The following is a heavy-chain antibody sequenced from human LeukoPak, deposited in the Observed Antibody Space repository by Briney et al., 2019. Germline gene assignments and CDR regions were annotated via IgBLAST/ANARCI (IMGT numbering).Heavy chain of an antibody. Sequence: GGSLRLSCAAPGFTFSNYAMTWVRQAPGKGLEWVSAISGSGESTYYADSVKGRFTISRDSSKNTLYLQMNSLRAEDTAVYYCAKDQSRYSSSWYLYFDSWGQGTLVTASS. CDR3: AKDQSRYSSSWYLYFDS. V-gene: IGHV3-23*01. CDR1: GFTFSNYA. D-gene: IGHD6-13*01. CDR2: ISGSGEST. J-gene: IGHJ4*02.